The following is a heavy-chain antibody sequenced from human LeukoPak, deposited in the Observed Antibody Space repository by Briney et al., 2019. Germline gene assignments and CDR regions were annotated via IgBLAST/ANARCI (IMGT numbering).Heavy chain of an antibody. J-gene: IGHJ4*02. Sequence: TGGSLRLSCAASGFTFSSYGMHWVRQAPGKGLEWVSAISGSGGSTYYADSVKGRFTISRDNSKNTLYLQMNSLRAEDTAVYYCAKAPNEKDSYAPLAAAGSISYYFDYWGQGTLVTVSS. CDR2: ISGSGGST. D-gene: IGHD6-13*01. V-gene: IGHV3-23*01. CDR1: GFTFSSYG. CDR3: AKAPNEKDSYAPLAAAGSISYYFDY.